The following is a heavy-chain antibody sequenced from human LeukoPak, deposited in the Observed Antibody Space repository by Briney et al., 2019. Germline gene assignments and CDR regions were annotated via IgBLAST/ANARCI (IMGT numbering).Heavy chain of an antibody. CDR2: INHSGST. V-gene: IGHV4-34*01. CDR1: GFTFNNYW. Sequence: GSLRLSCAASGFTFNNYWMTWVRQAPGKGLEWIGEINHSGSTNYNPSLKSRVTISVDTSKNQFSLKLSSVTAADTAVYYCARASIKNWFDPWGQGTLVTVSS. J-gene: IGHJ5*02. D-gene: IGHD5-24*01. CDR3: ARASIKNWFDP.